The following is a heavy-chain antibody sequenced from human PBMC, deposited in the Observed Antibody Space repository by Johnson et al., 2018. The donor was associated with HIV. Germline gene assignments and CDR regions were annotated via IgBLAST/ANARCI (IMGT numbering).Heavy chain of an antibody. CDR2: INWNGGST. D-gene: IGHD6-13*01. Sequence: VQLVESGGGVVRPGGSLRLSCAASGFTFDEYGLSWVRQVPGQGLEWVSGINWNGGSTNYADSVKGRFTISSADSKNPLYLQMSMLRPEDTAVYYFARDEIQILGGYSSNWPKNSFDVWGQGTMVTVSS. J-gene: IGHJ3*01. V-gene: IGHV3-20*04. CDR3: ARDEIQILGGYSSNWPKNSFDV. CDR1: GFTFDEYG.